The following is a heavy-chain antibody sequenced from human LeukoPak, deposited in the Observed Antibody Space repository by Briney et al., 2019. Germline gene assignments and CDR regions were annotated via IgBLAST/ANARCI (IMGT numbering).Heavy chain of an antibody. Sequence: KASETLSLTCTVSGGSISSSSYYWGWIRQPPGKGLEWIGSIYYSGSTYYNPSLKSRVTISVDTSKNQFSLKLSSVTAADTAVYYCASNKRVPYCSSTSCHTYAGPYYFDYWGQGTLVTVSS. J-gene: IGHJ4*02. D-gene: IGHD2-2*02. CDR3: ASNKRVPYCSSTSCHTYAGPYYFDY. CDR1: GGSISSSSYY. CDR2: IYYSGST. V-gene: IGHV4-39*07.